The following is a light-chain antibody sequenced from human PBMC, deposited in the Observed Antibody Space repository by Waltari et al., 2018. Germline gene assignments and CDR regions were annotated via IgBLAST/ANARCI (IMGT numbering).Light chain of an antibody. CDR2: KDI. CDR1: TLPNQY. CDR3: QSADSSDMVY. J-gene: IGLJ2*01. V-gene: IGLV3-25*03. Sequence: SHELTQSPSASVSPGQTARITCSGDTLPNQYAHWHQQKPGQAPFLIIYKDIERPSGIPGRFSASTSGTIVTVTISGVRPEDEADYYCQSADSSDMVYFGGGTKLTVL.